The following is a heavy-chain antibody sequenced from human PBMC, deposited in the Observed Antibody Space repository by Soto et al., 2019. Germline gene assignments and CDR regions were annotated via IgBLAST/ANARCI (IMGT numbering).Heavy chain of an antibody. CDR2: ISGYNGNT. CDR1: GYIFTSFA. Sequence: SVKVSCKASGYIFTSFAISWVRQAPGQGLEWMGRISGYNGNTSYTEKVQGRVTMTTDTFMSTAYMELRSLRFDDTAVYYCARDLIVVAPAAGGDAFDIWGQGTMVTVSS. J-gene: IGHJ3*02. D-gene: IGHD2-2*01. V-gene: IGHV1-18*01. CDR3: ARDLIVVAPAAGGDAFDI.